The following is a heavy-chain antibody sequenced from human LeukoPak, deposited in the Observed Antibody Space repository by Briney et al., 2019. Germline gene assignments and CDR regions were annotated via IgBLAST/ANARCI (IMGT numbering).Heavy chain of an antibody. CDR1: GGSISSSSYY. V-gene: IGHV4-39*01. Sequence: SETLSLTCTVSGGSISSSSYYWGWIRQPPGKGLEWIGRIYDSGGTYYNPSLKSRVTISVDTSKNQFALKLSSVTAADTAVYYCARQEEWELPIDYWGQGTLVTVSS. CDR3: ARQEEWELPIDY. J-gene: IGHJ4*02. CDR2: IYDSGGT. D-gene: IGHD1-26*01.